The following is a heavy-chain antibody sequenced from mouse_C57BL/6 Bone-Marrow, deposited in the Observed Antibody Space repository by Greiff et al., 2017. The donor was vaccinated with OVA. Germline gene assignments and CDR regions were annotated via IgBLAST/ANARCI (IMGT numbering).Heavy chain of an antibody. D-gene: IGHD2-5*01. V-gene: IGHV1-52*01. CDR3: ARLSYYSNYAMDY. CDR2: IDPSDSET. Sequence: QVQLKQPGAELVRPGSSVKLSCKASGYTFTSYWMHWVKQRPIQGLEWIGNIDPSDSETHYNQKFKDKATLTVDKSSSTAYMQLSSLTSEDSAVYYCARLSYYSNYAMDYWGQGTSVTVSS. J-gene: IGHJ4*01. CDR1: GYTFTSYW.